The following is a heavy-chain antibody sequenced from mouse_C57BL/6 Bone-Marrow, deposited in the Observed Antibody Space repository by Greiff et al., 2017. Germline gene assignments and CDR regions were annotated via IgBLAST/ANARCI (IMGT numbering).Heavy chain of an antibody. D-gene: IGHD1-1*01. CDR1: GFNIKDYY. V-gene: IGHV14-1*01. CDR2: IDPEDGDT. Sequence: EVQLQQSGAELVRPGASVKLSCTASGFNIKDYYMHWVKQRPEQGLEWIGRIDPEDGDTEYAPKFQGKATMTADTSSNTAYLQLSRLTSEDTAVYYCTIATTVVAKSDYWGQGTTLTVSS. J-gene: IGHJ2*01. CDR3: TIATTVVAKSDY.